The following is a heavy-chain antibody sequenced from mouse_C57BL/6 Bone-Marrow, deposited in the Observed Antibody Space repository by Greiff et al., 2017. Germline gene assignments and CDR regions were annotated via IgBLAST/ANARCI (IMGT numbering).Heavy chain of an antibody. V-gene: IGHV1-7*01. CDR2: INPSSGYT. J-gene: IGHJ3*01. Sequence: QVHVKQSGAELAKPGASVKLSCKASGYTFTSYWMHWVKQRPGQGLEWIGYINPSSGYTKYNQKFKDKATLTADKSSSAAYMQLSSLTYEDSAVYYCATGGNYAWFAYWGQGTLVTVSA. CDR3: ATGGNYAWFAY. CDR1: GYTFTSYW. D-gene: IGHD2-1*01.